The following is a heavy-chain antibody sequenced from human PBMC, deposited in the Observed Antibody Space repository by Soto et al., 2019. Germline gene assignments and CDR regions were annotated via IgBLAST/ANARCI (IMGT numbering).Heavy chain of an antibody. CDR1: GYTFTTHG. Sequence: QVQLVQSGAEVKKPGASVKVSCKASGYTFTTHGISWVRQVPGQGLEWMGWVRGDNGHTNYAQSLQGRVTMTTDTSTNTAYMERRSLRSDYTAVYYCARDLGYCRSGTCYREWFDPWGQGTLVTVSS. CDR3: ARDLGYCRSGTCYREWFDP. V-gene: IGHV1-18*01. J-gene: IGHJ5*02. CDR2: VRGDNGHT. D-gene: IGHD2-15*01.